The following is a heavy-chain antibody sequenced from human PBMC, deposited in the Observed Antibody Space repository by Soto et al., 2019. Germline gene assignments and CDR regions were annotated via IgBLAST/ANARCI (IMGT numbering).Heavy chain of an antibody. Sequence: ASETLSLTCAVYGGSFSGYYWSWIRQPPGKGLEWIGEINHSGSTNYNPSLKSRVTISVDTSKNQFSLKLSSVTAADTAVYYCARVRESDISYYYMDVWGKGTTVTVSS. CDR3: ARVRESDISYYYMDV. D-gene: IGHD5-12*01. V-gene: IGHV4-34*01. CDR1: GGSFSGYY. J-gene: IGHJ6*03. CDR2: INHSGST.